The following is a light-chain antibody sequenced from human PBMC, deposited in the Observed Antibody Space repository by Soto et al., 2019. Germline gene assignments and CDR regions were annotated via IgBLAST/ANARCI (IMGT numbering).Light chain of an antibody. V-gene: IGLV2-14*01. CDR1: SSDVGGYNY. CDR3: SSYTSSSTF. CDR2: DVS. Sequence: QSALTQPASVSGSPGQSITISCTGTSSDVGGYNYVSWYQQHPGKAPKLMIYDVSNRPSGVSNRFSGSKSGNTASLTISGLQAEDEADYYCSSYTSSSTFFGGGTKPTVL. J-gene: IGLJ2*01.